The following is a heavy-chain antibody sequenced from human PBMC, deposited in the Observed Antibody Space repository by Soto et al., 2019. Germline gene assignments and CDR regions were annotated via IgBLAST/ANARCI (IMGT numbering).Heavy chain of an antibody. CDR3: ARQGSYSLRD. CDR2: IYYSGCT. CDR1: GGSISSYY. V-gene: IGHV4-59*08. D-gene: IGHD1-26*01. Sequence: SETLSLTCTVSGGSISSYYWSWIRQPPGKGLEWIGYIYYSGCTNYNPSLKSRVTISVDTSKNQFSLKLSSVTAADTAVYYCARQGSYSLRDWGQGTLVTVSS. J-gene: IGHJ4*02.